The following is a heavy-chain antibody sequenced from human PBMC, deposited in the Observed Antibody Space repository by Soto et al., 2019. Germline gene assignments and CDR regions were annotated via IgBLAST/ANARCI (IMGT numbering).Heavy chain of an antibody. D-gene: IGHD3-22*01. J-gene: IGHJ4*02. V-gene: IGHV3-33*01. CDR2: IWYDGSNK. CDR1: GFIFSSYG. CDR3: ARSLNYYDSSGYFDY. Sequence: GGSLRLSXAASGFIFSSYGMHWVRQAPGKGLEWVAVIWYDGSNKYYADSVKGRFTISRDNSKNTLYLQMNSLRAEDTAVYYCARSLNYYDSSGYFDYWGQGTLVTVSS.